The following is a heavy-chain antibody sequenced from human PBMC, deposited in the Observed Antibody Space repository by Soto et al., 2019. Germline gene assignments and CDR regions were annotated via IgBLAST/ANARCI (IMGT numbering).Heavy chain of an antibody. Sequence: PGGSLRLSCVPSEFTFRSSEMNWVRLAPGKGLEWVSYISSSGSTVYHADSVEGRLTISRDNAKNSLFLQMNSLRAEDTALYYCAREGSYDTMDYWGLGTLVTVS. CDR2: ISSSGSTV. CDR3: AREGSYDTMDY. D-gene: IGHD3-22*01. V-gene: IGHV3-48*03. CDR1: EFTFRSSE. J-gene: IGHJ4*02.